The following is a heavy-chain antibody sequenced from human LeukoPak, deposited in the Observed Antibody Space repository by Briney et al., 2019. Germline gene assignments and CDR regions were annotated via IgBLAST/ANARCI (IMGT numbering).Heavy chain of an antibody. D-gene: IGHD4-17*01. CDR3: AKDRDDSGDYALDY. CDR1: GFTFGSYV. V-gene: IGHV3-23*01. CDR2: ISRSGDYT. J-gene: IGHJ4*02. Sequence: GGSLRLSCAASGFTFGSYVMSWVRQAPGKGLEWVSVISRSGDYTKYADSVKGRFTISRDNSKNTLSLQVSGLRAEDTAIYYCAKDRDDSGDYALDYWGQGILVSVSS.